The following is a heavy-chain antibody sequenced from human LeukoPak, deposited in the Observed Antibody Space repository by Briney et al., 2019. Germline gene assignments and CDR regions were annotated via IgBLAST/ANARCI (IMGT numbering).Heavy chain of an antibody. CDR2: IDGSGHTT. Sequence: GGSLRLSCAASGFTFTSHVMSWVRQTPGKELEWVSAIDGSGHTTYYADSVRGRFIIPRDSSKKMLYLQMNSLRAEDTATYYCARESIRSGSLKWFDPWGQGTLVTVSS. D-gene: IGHD3-3*01. J-gene: IGHJ5*02. CDR1: GFTFTSHV. V-gene: IGHV3-23*01. CDR3: ARESIRSGSLKWFDP.